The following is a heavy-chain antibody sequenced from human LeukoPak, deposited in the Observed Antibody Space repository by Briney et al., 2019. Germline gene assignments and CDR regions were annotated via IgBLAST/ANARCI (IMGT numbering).Heavy chain of an antibody. CDR2: ISSSSSYI. V-gene: IGHV3-21*01. J-gene: IGHJ4*02. CDR3: ARGPRGYEIAARRDFDY. D-gene: IGHD6-6*01. Sequence: PGGSLRLSCAASGFTFSSYSMNWVRQAPGKGLEWVSSISSSSSYIYYADSVKGRFTISRDNAKNSLYLQMNSLRAEDTAVYYCARGPRGYEIAARRDFDYWGQGTLVTVSS. CDR1: GFTFSSYS.